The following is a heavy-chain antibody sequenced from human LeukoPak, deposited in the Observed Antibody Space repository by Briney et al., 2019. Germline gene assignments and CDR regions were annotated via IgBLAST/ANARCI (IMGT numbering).Heavy chain of an antibody. CDR1: GGSISSYY. D-gene: IGHD4-17*01. CDR3: AQSFYGGFYYYYYGMDV. V-gene: IGHV4-59*08. Sequence: SETLSLTCTVSGGSISSYYWSWIRQPPGKGLEWIGYIYYSGSTYYNPSLKSRVTISVDTSKNQFSLKLSSVTAADTAVYYCAQSFYGGFYYYYYGMDVWGQGTTVTVSS. J-gene: IGHJ6*02. CDR2: IYYSGST.